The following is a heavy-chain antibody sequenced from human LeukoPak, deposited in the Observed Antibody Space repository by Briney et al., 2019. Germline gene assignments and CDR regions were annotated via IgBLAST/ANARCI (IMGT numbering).Heavy chain of an antibody. V-gene: IGHV3-23*01. D-gene: IGHD3-10*01. CDR1: GFTFSNYA. J-gene: IGHJ4*02. CDR2: ISGSDGNT. CDR3: AKARWFGEPPFDY. Sequence: GGSLRLSCAASGFTFSNYAMSWVRQAPGKGLEWGSTISGSDGNTYYADSVKGRFTISRDNSKNTLFLQMNSLRAEDTAVYYCAKARWFGEPPFDYWGQGTLVIVSS.